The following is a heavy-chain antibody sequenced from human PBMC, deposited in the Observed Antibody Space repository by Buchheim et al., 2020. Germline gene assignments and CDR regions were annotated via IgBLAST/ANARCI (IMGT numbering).Heavy chain of an antibody. V-gene: IGHV3-23*01. CDR3: AKDLAGITIFGVVITYYGMDV. D-gene: IGHD3-3*01. Sequence: EVQLLESGGGLVQPGGSLRLSCAASGFTFSSYAMSWVRQAPGKGLEWVSAISGSGGSTYYADSVKGRFTIYRDNSKNTLYLQMNSLRAEDTAVYYCAKDLAGITIFGVVITYYGMDVWGQGTT. CDR2: ISGSGGST. J-gene: IGHJ6*02. CDR1: GFTFSSYA.